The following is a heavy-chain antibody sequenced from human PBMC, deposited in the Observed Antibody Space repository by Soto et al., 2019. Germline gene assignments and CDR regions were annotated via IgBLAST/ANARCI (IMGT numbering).Heavy chain of an antibody. CDR2: ISYDGSNK. V-gene: IGHV3-30*18. CDR1: GFTFSSYG. J-gene: IGHJ4*02. Sequence: GGSLSLSCAASGFTFSSYGMHWVRQAPGKGLEWVAVISYDGSNKYYADSVKGRFTISRDNSKNTLYLQMNSLRAEDTAVYYCAKDGAVTTALDYWGQGTLVTVSS. CDR3: AKDGAVTTALDY. D-gene: IGHD4-4*01.